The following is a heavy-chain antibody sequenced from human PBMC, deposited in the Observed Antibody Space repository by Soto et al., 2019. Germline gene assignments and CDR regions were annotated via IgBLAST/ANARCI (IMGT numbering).Heavy chain of an antibody. Sequence: QVQLVESGGGVVQPGRSLILYCAASGFTFSSYAMHWVRQAPGKGLEWVAVISYDGSNKYYADSVKGRFTISRDNSKNTLYLQMNSLRAEDTAVYYCARGKQQLVLWGNWFDPWGQGTLVTVSS. J-gene: IGHJ5*02. CDR3: ARGKQQLVLWGNWFDP. V-gene: IGHV3-30-3*01. D-gene: IGHD6-13*01. CDR2: ISYDGSNK. CDR1: GFTFSSYA.